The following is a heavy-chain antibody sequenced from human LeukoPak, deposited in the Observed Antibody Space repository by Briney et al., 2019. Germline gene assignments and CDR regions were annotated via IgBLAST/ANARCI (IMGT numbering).Heavy chain of an antibody. CDR2: INPNSGGT. CDR1: GYTFTGYY. D-gene: IGHD4-11*01. Sequence: ASVKVSCKASGYTFTGYYMHWVRQAPGQGLEWMGWINPNSGGTNYAQKFQGRVTMTRDTSISTAYMELSRLRSDDTAVYYCARLAVTTKYYYSYYYMDVWGKGTTVTVSS. CDR3: ARLAVTTKYYYSYYYMDV. V-gene: IGHV1-2*02. J-gene: IGHJ6*03.